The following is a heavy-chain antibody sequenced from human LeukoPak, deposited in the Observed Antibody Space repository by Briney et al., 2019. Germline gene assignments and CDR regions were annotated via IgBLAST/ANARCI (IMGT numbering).Heavy chain of an antibody. CDR2: ITTGRGET. Sequence: ASVKVSCKASGYTFTDYALHWVRQAPGQSLEWMGWITTGRGETRYSQEFQRRITFTRDTSASTVYMDLSDLRSEDTAVYYCARGGKQWRGGNYFDSWGQGTLVAVSS. CDR1: GYTFTDYA. CDR3: ARGGKQWRGGNYFDS. V-gene: IGHV1-3*03. D-gene: IGHD6-19*01. J-gene: IGHJ4*02.